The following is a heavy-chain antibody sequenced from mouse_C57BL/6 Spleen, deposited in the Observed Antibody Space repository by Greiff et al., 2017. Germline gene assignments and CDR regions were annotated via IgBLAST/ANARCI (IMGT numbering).Heavy chain of an antibody. Sequence: QVQLQQSGPELVKPGASVKISCKASGYAFSSSWMNWVKQRPGKGLEWIGRIYPGDGDTNYNGKFKGKATLTADKSSSTAYMQLSSLTSEDSAVYFCARSNTTGPFDYWGQGTTLTVSS. J-gene: IGHJ2*01. CDR2: IYPGDGDT. CDR1: GYAFSSSW. CDR3: ARSNTTGPFDY. D-gene: IGHD2-14*01. V-gene: IGHV1-82*01.